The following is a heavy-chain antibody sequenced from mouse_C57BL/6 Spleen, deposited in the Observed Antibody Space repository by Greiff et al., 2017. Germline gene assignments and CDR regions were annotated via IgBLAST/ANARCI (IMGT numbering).Heavy chain of an antibody. V-gene: IGHV1-80*01. CDR3: ARPGAQAGGAWFAY. Sequence: QVQLQQSGAELVKPGASVKISCKASGYAFSSYWMNWVKQRPGKGLEWIGQIYPGDGDTNYNGKFKGKATLTADKSSSTAYMQLSSLTSEASAVYFCARPGAQAGGAWFAYWGQGTLVTVSA. CDR1: GYAFSSYW. J-gene: IGHJ3*01. CDR2: IYPGDGDT. D-gene: IGHD3-2*02.